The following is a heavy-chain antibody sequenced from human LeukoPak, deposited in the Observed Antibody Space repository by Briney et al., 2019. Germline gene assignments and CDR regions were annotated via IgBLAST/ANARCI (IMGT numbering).Heavy chain of an antibody. CDR3: TRVLGD. Sequence: PGGSLRLSCAASGFTFSNYWMHWVRQAPGKGLVWVLRINSEGNSTSYADSVRGRFTIPRDNAKNTLYLQMNSLRAEDTAVYYCTRVLGDWGQGTLVTVSS. CDR2: INSEGNST. CDR1: GFTFSNYW. D-gene: IGHD3-16*01. V-gene: IGHV3-74*01. J-gene: IGHJ4*02.